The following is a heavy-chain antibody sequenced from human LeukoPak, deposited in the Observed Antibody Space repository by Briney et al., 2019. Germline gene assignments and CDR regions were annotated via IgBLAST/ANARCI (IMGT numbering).Heavy chain of an antibody. J-gene: IGHJ4*02. D-gene: IGHD5-18*01. CDR1: GYTFTSYY. V-gene: IGHV1-46*01. Sequence: ASVNVSCKASGYTFTSYYMHWVRQAPGQGLEWVGIINPSGGSTSYAQKFQGRVTMTRDPPTSTVYMELSSLRSEDTAVYYCARDSTTAMATGYFDYWGQGTLVTVSS. CDR2: INPSGGST. CDR3: ARDSTTAMATGYFDY.